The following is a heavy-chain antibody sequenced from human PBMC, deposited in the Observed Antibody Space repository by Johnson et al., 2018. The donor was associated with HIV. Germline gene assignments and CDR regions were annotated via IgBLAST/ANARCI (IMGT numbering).Heavy chain of an antibody. V-gene: IGHV3-30*04. Sequence: VQLVESGGGVVQPGRSLRLSCAASGFTFSNYAVHWVRQAPGKGLDWVAVISYDGSDKYYADSVKGRFTISRDNSKNTLYLQMNSLRAEDTAVYYCARSRVAAALGVNDAFDIWGQGTMVTVSS. CDR2: ISYDGSDK. J-gene: IGHJ3*02. D-gene: IGHD6-13*01. CDR3: ARSRVAAALGVNDAFDI. CDR1: GFTFSNYA.